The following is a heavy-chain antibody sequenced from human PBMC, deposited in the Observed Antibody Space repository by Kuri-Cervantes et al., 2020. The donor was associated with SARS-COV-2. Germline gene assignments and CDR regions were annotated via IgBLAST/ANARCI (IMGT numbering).Heavy chain of an antibody. CDR2: IYSGGST. Sequence: GGSLRLSCAASGFTFSKYAMNWVRQAPGKGLEWVSVIYSGGSTYYADSVKGRFTISRDNSKNTLYLQMNSLRAEDTAVYYCARIYSSGYFNWFDPWGQGTLVTVSS. J-gene: IGHJ5*02. CDR3: ARIYSSGYFNWFDP. CDR1: GFTFSKYA. D-gene: IGHD3-22*01. V-gene: IGHV3-66*02.